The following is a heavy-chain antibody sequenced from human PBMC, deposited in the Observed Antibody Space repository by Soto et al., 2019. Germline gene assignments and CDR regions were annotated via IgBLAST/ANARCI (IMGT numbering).Heavy chain of an antibody. D-gene: IGHD4-17*01. CDR1: GVSTSSYY. CDR2: IYYSGST. CDR3: ARRYGGAFDI. V-gene: IGHV4-59*08. Sequence: PSETLSLTCTVSGVSTSSYYWSWIRQPPGKGLEWIGYIYYSGSTNYNPSLKSRVTISVDTSKNQFSLKLSSVTAADTAVYYCARRYGGAFDIWGQGTMVTVSS. J-gene: IGHJ3*02.